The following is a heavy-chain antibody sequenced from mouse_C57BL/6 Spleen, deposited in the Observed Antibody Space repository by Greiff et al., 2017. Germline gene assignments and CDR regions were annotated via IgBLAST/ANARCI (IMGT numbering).Heavy chain of an antibody. Sequence: EVKVVESGGGLVKPGGSLKLSCAASGFTFSSYTMSWVRQTPEKRLEWVATISGGGGNTYYPDSVKGRFTISRDNAKNTLYLQMSSLRSEDTALYYCARDYGWFAYWGQGTLVTVSA. V-gene: IGHV5-9*01. J-gene: IGHJ3*01. CDR3: ARDYGWFAY. CDR2: ISGGGGNT. D-gene: IGHD2-4*01. CDR1: GFTFSSYT.